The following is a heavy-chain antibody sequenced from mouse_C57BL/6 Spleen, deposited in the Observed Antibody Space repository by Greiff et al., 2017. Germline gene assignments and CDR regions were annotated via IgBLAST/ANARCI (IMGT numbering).Heavy chain of an antibody. Sequence: EVKLMESGPELVKPGDSVKISCKASGYSFTGYFMNWVMQSHGKSLEWIGRINPYNGDTFYNQKFKGKATLTVDKSSRTAHMELRSLTSEDSAVYDCASGDSNGGYWGQGTTLTVSS. V-gene: IGHV1-20*01. J-gene: IGHJ2*01. CDR2: INPYNGDT. CDR3: ASGDSNGGY. D-gene: IGHD2-5*01. CDR1: GYSFTGYF.